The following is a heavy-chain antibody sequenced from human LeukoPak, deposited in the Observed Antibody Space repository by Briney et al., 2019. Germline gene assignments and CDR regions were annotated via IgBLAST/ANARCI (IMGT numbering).Heavy chain of an antibody. CDR1: GFTFSSYW. CDR3: AKPAKRIAAAGGQGATINWFDP. J-gene: IGHJ5*02. V-gene: IGHV3-23*01. CDR2: ISGSGGST. Sequence: GGSLRLSCAASGFTFSSYWMSWVRQAPGKGLEWVSAISGSGGSTYYADSVKGRFTISRDNSKNTLYLQMNSLRAEDTAVYYCAKPAKRIAAAGGQGATINWFDPWGQGTLVTVSS. D-gene: IGHD6-13*01.